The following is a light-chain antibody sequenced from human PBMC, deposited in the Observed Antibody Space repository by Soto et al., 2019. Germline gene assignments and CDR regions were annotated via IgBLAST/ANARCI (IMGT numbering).Light chain of an antibody. CDR3: SSYTTVSTYV. CDR1: SSDVGGYNY. J-gene: IGLJ1*01. Sequence: QSVLTQPASVSGSPGQSITISCTGTSSDVGGYNYVSWYQQHPGKAPNLMIYDVRNRPSGVSNRFSGSKSVNTASLTISGFQSEDEADYYCSSYTTVSTYVFGTGTKVTV. CDR2: DVR. V-gene: IGLV2-14*01.